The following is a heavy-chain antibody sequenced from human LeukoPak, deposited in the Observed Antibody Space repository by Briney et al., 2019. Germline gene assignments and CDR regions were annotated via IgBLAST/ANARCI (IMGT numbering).Heavy chain of an antibody. Sequence: SETLSLTCAVYGGSFSGYYWSWIRQPPGKGLEWIGEINHSGSTNYNPSLKSRVTISVDTSKNQFSLKLSSVTAADTAVYYCARVPGYSSGWYAERGGVDPWGQGTLVTVST. CDR3: ARVPGYSSGWYAERGGVDP. CDR1: GGSFSGYY. V-gene: IGHV4-34*01. J-gene: IGHJ5*02. CDR2: INHSGST. D-gene: IGHD6-19*01.